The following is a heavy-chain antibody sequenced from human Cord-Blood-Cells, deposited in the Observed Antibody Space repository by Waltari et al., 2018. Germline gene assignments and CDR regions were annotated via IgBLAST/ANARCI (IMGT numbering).Heavy chain of an antibody. J-gene: IGHJ4*02. CDR1: GFTSSSYG. V-gene: IGHV3-30*18. D-gene: IGHD3-10*01. CDR2: ISYDGSNK. CDR3: AKDWHYGSGSYYDY. Sequence: QVQLVESGGGVVQPGRSLRLSCAASGFTSSSYGMHWVRPAPGKGLGWVAVISYDGSNKYYADSVKGRFTISRDNSKNTLYLQMNSLRAEDTAVYYCAKDWHYGSGSYYDYWGQGTLVTVSS.